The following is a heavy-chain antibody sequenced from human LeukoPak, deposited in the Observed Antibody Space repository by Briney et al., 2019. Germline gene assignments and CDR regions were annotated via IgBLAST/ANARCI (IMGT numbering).Heavy chain of an antibody. D-gene: IGHD1-26*01. CDR2: MNPNTGDT. V-gene: IGHV1-8*01. CDR3: TRGSLSGSSRDY. CDR1: GYSFTGYD. Sequence: GASVKVSCKTSGYSFTGYDINWVRQATGQGLEWMGWMNPNTGDTGYAQKFQGRVTMTRKTAIDTAYMELSGLRSEDTAVYYCTRGSLSGSSRDYWGQGTLVTVSS. J-gene: IGHJ4*02.